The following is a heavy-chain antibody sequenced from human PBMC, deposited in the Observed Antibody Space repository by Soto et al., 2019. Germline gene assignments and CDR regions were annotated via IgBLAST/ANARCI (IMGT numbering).Heavy chain of an antibody. D-gene: IGHD6-19*01. J-gene: IGHJ4*02. CDR2: ISWNSGSI. Sequence: EVQLVESGGGLVQPGRSLRLSCAASGFTFDDYAMHWVRQAPGKGLEWVSGISWNSGSIGYADSVKGRFTISRDNAKNSLYLQMNSLRAEDTALYYCAKDSSGGAGGTDYWGQGTLVPGSS. V-gene: IGHV3-9*01. CDR1: GFTFDDYA. CDR3: AKDSSGGAGGTDY.